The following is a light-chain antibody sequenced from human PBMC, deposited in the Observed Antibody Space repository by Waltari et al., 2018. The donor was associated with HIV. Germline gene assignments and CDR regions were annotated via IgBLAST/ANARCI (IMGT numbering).Light chain of an antibody. CDR3: QQYGTSPWT. J-gene: IGKJ1*01. CDR2: GAS. CDR1: QSVSSSS. Sequence: EIVLTQSPGTLSLSPGERATLSCRASQSVSSSSLAWYQQKPGQAPRLLIYGASSRATGIPDRFGGSGSGTDFTLTISRLESEDFAVYYCQQYGTSPWTFGQGTKVEIK. V-gene: IGKV3-20*01.